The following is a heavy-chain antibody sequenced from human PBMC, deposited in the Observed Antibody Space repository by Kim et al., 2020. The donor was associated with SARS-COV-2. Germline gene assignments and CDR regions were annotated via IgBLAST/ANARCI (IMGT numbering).Heavy chain of an antibody. V-gene: IGHV1-18*01. J-gene: IGHJ3*02. CDR3: ARGGPHPLDSSGFWALGAFDI. Sequence: ASVKVSCKASGYTFTSYGISWVRQAPGQGLEWMGWISAYNGNTNYAQKLQGRVTMTTDTSTSTAYMELRSLRSDDTAVYYCARGGPHPLDSSGFWALGAFDIWGQGTMVTVSS. CDR1: GYTFTSYG. D-gene: IGHD6-19*01. CDR2: ISAYNGNT.